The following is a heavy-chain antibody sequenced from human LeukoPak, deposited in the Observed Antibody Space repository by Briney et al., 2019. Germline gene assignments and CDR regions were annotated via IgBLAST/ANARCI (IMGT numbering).Heavy chain of an antibody. CDR3: ARQAYCGGDCYSAYYYYYMDV. CDR2: IYPGDSDT. CDR1: GYSFTSYW. J-gene: IGHJ6*03. Sequence: GESVKISCKGSGYSFTSYWIGWVRQMPGKGLEWMGIIYPGDSDTRYSPSFQGQVTISADKSVSTAYLQWSSLKASDTAMYYCARQAYCGGDCYSAYYYYYMDVWGKGTTVTVSS. D-gene: IGHD2-21*01. V-gene: IGHV5-51*01.